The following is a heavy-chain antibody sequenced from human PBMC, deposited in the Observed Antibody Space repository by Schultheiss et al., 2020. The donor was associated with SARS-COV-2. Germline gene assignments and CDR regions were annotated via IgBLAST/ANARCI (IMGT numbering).Heavy chain of an antibody. CDR1: GFTFSNAW. CDR3: ARDYSSGWSPFDY. V-gene: IGHV3-23*01. CDR2: ISGSGGST. Sequence: GGSLRLSCAASGFTFSNAWMSWVRQAPGKGLEWVSAISGSGGSTYYADSVKGRFTISRDNSKNTLYLQMNSLRAEDTAVYYCARDYSSGWSPFDYWGQGTLVTVSS. J-gene: IGHJ4*02. D-gene: IGHD6-19*01.